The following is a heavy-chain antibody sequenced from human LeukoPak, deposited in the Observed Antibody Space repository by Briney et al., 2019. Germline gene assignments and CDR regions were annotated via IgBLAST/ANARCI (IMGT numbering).Heavy chain of an antibody. CDR2: LYYSGST. CDR1: GGSFSGYY. CDR3: ARSTVRGHSYYYYMDV. V-gene: IGHV4-59*12. Sequence: SETLSLTCAVYGGSFSGYYWSWIRQPPGKGLEWIGYLYYSGSTSYNPSLKSRVTISVDTSKNQFSLKLSSVTAADTAVYFCARSTVRGHSYYYYMDVWGKGTTVTVSS. D-gene: IGHD3-10*01. J-gene: IGHJ6*03.